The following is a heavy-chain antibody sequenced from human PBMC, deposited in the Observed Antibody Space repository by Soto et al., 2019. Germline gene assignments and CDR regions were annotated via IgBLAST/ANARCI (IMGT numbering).Heavy chain of an antibody. CDR1: GGSISSGGYY. V-gene: IGHV4-31*03. CDR2: IYHSGST. CDR3: ARRSYSSSWYTIGWFDP. Sequence: SETLSLTCTVSGGSISSGGYYWSWIRQHPGKGLEWIGYIYHSGSTYYNPSLKSRVTISVDTSKNQFSLKLSSVTAADTAVYYCARRSYSSSWYTIGWFDPWGQGTLVTVSS. J-gene: IGHJ5*02. D-gene: IGHD6-13*01.